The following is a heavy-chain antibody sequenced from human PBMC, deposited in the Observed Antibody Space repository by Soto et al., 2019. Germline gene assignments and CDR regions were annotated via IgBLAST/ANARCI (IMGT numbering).Heavy chain of an antibody. Sequence: QVQPVQSGAEVKKPGASVKVSCKASGYTFTSYGISWVRQAPGQGLEWMGWISAYNGNTNYAQKLQGRVTMTTDTSTSTAYMELRSLRSDDTAVYYCASGGAEQWPGPRYGMDVWGQGTTVTVSS. J-gene: IGHJ6*02. CDR2: ISAYNGNT. V-gene: IGHV1-18*01. CDR1: GYTFTSYG. D-gene: IGHD6-19*01. CDR3: ASGGAEQWPGPRYGMDV.